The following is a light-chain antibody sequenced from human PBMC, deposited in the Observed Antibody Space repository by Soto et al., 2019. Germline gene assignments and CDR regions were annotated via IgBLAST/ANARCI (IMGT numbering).Light chain of an antibody. V-gene: IGKV1-17*01. CDR3: LQHNSYHPT. CDR1: QGIDIN. Sequence: DTQMTQSPSSLSASVGDRVTITCRASQGIDINLGWYQQKPGRAPKHLIYAASSLQGGVPSMFSGSGSGTEFTLTISSLQPEDFATYYCLQHNSYHPTFGQGTEVEIK. CDR2: AAS. J-gene: IGKJ1*01.